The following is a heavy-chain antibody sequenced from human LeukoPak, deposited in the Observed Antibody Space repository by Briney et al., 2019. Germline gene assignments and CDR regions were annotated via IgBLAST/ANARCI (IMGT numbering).Heavy chain of an antibody. J-gene: IGHJ4*02. D-gene: IGHD2-15*01. CDR1: GFTFSSYS. CDR3: ARDSVSYCSGGSCFDY. CDR2: ISSSSSYI. V-gene: IGHV3-21*01. Sequence: GGSLRLSCAASGFTFSSYSRNWVRQAPGKGLEWVSSISSSSSYIYYADSVKGRFTISRDNAKNSLYLQMNSLRAEDTAVYYCARDSVSYCSGGSCFDYWGQGTLVTVSS.